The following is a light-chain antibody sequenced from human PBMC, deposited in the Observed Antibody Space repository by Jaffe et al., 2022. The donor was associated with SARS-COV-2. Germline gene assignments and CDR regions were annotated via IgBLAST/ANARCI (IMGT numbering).Light chain of an antibody. CDR3: QQYNSYPLT. CDR2: AAS. V-gene: IGKV1D-16*01. Sequence: DIQMTQSPSSLSASVGDRVTITCRASQDISIWLAWYQQKPEKAPKSLMYAASTLQSGVPSRFSGSGSGTDFTLTISSLQPEDFATYYCQQYNSYPLTFGGGTKVEIK. CDR1: QDISIW. J-gene: IGKJ4*01.